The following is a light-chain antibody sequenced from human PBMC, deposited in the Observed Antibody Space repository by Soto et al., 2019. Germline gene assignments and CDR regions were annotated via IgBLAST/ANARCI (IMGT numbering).Light chain of an antibody. Sequence: QSALTQPASVSGSPGQSITISCTGTSSDVGGYNYVSWYQQHPGKAPKLIIYEVTNRPSGVSNRFSGSKSDSTASLTIAGLQSEDEAEYYCSSFTSSSTQVFGTGTKLTVL. CDR1: SSDVGGYNY. V-gene: IGLV2-14*03. CDR3: SSFTSSSTQV. J-gene: IGLJ1*01. CDR2: EVT.